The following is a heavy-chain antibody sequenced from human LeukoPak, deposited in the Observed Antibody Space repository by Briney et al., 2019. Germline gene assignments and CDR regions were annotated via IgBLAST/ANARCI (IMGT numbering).Heavy chain of an antibody. Sequence: GGSLRLSCVASGFTFSSYAMSWVRQAPGKGLEWVSVLYSGGSTYYADSVKGRFTISRDNSKFTLYMQMNSLRAEDTAVYYCARVRAGYCTSTSCYTGMDVWGQGTTVTVSS. CDR1: GFTFSSYA. J-gene: IGHJ6*02. CDR2: LYSGGST. V-gene: IGHV3-66*02. CDR3: ARVRAGYCTSTSCYTGMDV. D-gene: IGHD2-2*01.